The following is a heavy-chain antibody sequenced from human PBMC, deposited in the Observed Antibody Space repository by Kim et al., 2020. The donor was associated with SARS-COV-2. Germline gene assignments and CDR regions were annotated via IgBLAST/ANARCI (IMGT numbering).Heavy chain of an antibody. J-gene: IGHJ5*02. CDR1: GGSFSGYY. V-gene: IGHV4-34*01. CDR2: INHSGST. CDR3: ARGRTKGDYVWGSYRSHWFDP. D-gene: IGHD3-16*02. Sequence: SETLSLTCAVYGGSFSGYYWSWIRQPPGKGLEWIGEINHSGSTNYNPSLKSRVTISVDTSKNQFSLKLSSVTAADTAVYYCARGRTKGDYVWGSYRSHWFDPWGQGTLVTVSS.